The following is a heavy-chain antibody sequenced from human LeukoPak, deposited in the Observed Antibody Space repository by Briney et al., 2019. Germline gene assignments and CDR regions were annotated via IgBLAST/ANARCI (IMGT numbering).Heavy chain of an antibody. CDR1: GYTFTGYY. CDR2: INPNSGGT. J-gene: IGHJ5*02. V-gene: IGHV1-2*02. D-gene: IGHD1-26*01. Sequence: ASVKVSCKASGYTFTGYYMHWVRQAPGQGLEWMGWINPNSGGTNYAQKFQGRVTMTRDTSISTAYMELSRLRSDDTAVYYCVRVRSSTPPWFDPWGQGTLVTVSS. CDR3: VRVRSSTPPWFDP.